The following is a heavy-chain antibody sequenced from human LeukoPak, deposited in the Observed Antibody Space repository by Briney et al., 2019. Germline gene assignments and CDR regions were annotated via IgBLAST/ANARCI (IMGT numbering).Heavy chain of an antibody. J-gene: IGHJ4*02. D-gene: IGHD6-13*01. V-gene: IGHV1-3*01. Sequence: GASVKVSCKASGYTFTSYAMHWVRQAPGQRLEWMGWINAGNGNTKYSQKFQGRVTITRDTSASTAYMELSSLRSEDTAVYYCAGGYSAAGKRGRSYYFDYWGQGTLVTVSS. CDR2: INAGNGNT. CDR3: AGGYSAAGKRGRSYYFDY. CDR1: GYTFTSYA.